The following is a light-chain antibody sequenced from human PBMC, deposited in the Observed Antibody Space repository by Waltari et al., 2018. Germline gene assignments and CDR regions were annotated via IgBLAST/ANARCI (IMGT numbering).Light chain of an antibody. J-gene: IGLJ1*01. CDR3: SSYTSSSILYV. CDR2: EVS. CDR1: TSAFGGYNY. Sequence: QSALTQPASVSGSPGLSITISCTVTTSAFGGYNYVSWYQQHPGKAPKLMIYEVSNRPSGVSNRFSGSKSGNTASLTISGLQAEDEADYYCSSYTSSSILYVFGTGTKVTVL. V-gene: IGLV2-14*01.